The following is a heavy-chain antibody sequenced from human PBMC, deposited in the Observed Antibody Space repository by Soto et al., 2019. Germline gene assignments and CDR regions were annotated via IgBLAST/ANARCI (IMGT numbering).Heavy chain of an antibody. Sequence: QVQLVQSGAEVKKPGASVKVSCKASGYTFTSYYMHWVRQAPGQGLAWMGIINPSGGSTSYAQKFQGRVTMTRDTSTSTVYMELSSLRSEDTAVYYCARARTDGVALDYWGQGTLVTVSS. D-gene: IGHD3-3*01. J-gene: IGHJ4*02. CDR3: ARARTDGVALDY. CDR2: INPSGGST. V-gene: IGHV1-46*01. CDR1: GYTFTSYY.